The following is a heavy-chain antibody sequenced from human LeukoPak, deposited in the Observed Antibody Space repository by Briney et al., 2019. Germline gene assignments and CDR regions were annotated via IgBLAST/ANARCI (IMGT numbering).Heavy chain of an antibody. CDR2: ISYDGSNK. V-gene: IGHV3-30*18. CDR3: AKGIRFLEWLPRDAFDI. CDR1: GFTFSSYG. J-gene: IGHJ3*02. D-gene: IGHD3-3*01. Sequence: GGSLRLSCAASGFTFSSYGMHWVRQAPGKGLEWVAVISYDGSNKYYADSVKGRFTISRDNSKNTLYLQMNSLRAEDTAVYYCAKGIRFLEWLPRDAFDIWGQGTMVTVSS.